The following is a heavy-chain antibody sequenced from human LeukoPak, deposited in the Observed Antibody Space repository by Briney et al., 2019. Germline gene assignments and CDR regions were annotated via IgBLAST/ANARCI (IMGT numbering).Heavy chain of an antibody. CDR2: INHSGST. CDR3: AREGEYCSSTSCYNP. D-gene: IGHD2-2*02. V-gene: IGHV4-34*01. CDR1: GGSFSGYY. J-gene: IGHJ5*02. Sequence: SETLSLTCAVSGGSFSGYYWSWFRQPPGKGLEWIGEINHSGSTNYNPSLKSGVTISIDTSKHQFSLKLSSVTAADTAVYYCAREGEYCSSTSCYNPWGQGTLVTVSS.